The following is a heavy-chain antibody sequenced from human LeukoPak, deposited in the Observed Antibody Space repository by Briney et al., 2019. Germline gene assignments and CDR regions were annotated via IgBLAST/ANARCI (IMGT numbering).Heavy chain of an antibody. CDR1: GGSFSGYY. D-gene: IGHD6-19*01. J-gene: IGHJ5*02. V-gene: IGHV4-34*01. Sequence: PSETLSLTCAVYGGSFSGYYWSWIRQPPGKGLEWIGEINHSGSTNYNPSLKSRVTISVDTSKNQFSLKLSSVTAADTAVYYCARGQSGWSYNWFDPWGQGTLVTVSS. CDR3: ARGQSGWSYNWFDP. CDR2: INHSGST.